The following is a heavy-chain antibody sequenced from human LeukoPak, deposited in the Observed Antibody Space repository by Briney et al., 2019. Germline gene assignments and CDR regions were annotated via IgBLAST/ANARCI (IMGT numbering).Heavy chain of an antibody. D-gene: IGHD2-2*01. CDR3: AREREPTYQYWFDP. J-gene: IGHJ5*02. V-gene: IGHV3-66*01. Sequence: GGSLRLSCAASGLTVSSNYMSWVRQAPGKGLEWVSIIYSGGSTYYADSVKGRFTISRDNSKNTLYLQMNSLRAEDTAVYYCAREREPTYQYWFDPWGQGTLVTVSS. CDR1: GLTVSSNY. CDR2: IYSGGST.